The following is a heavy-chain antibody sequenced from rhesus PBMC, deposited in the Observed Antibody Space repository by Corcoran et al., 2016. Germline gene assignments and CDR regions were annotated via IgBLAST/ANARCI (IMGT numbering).Heavy chain of an antibody. D-gene: IGHD6-13*01. V-gene: IGHV4-127*01. CDR1: GYSISSGYG. CDR2: IYGSSGST. Sequence: QVQLQESGPGLVKPSETLSLTCAVSGYSISSGYGWSWIRQPPGKGLEWIGYIYGSSGSTYYNPSLKSRVTISTDTSKNQFSLKLSSVTAADTAVYYCAREAAAGPFDYWGQGVLVTVSS. J-gene: IGHJ4*01. CDR3: AREAAAGPFDY.